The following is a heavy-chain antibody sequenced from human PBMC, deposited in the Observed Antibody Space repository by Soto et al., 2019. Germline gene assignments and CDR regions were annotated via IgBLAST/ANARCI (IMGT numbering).Heavy chain of an antibody. Sequence: QLQLQESGPGLVKPSETLSLTCTVSGGSISSSSYYWGWIRQPPGKGLEWIGSIYYSGSTYYNPSLKRRVTIPVDTSKNQFSLKLSSVTAADTAVYYCARRLYYDSSGFEGGGMDVWGQGTTVTVSS. CDR1: GGSISSSSYY. D-gene: IGHD3-22*01. J-gene: IGHJ6*02. CDR2: IYYSGST. V-gene: IGHV4-39*01. CDR3: ARRLYYDSSGFEGGGMDV.